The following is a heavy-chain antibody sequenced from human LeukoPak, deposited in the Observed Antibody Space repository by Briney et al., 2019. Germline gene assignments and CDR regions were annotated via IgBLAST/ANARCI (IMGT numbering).Heavy chain of an antibody. V-gene: IGHV1-2*02. CDR1: VYTFTAYY. D-gene: IGHD3-3*01. CDR2: INPNSGGT. Sequence: ASVKVSCTASVYTFTAYYMHWVRQAPGQGLEWMGWINPNSGGTNYAQKFQGRVTMTRDTSISTAYMELSRLRSDDTAVYYCARDPYDFWSGYHYGPYYFDYWGQGTLVTVSS. J-gene: IGHJ4*02. CDR3: ARDPYDFWSGYHYGPYYFDY.